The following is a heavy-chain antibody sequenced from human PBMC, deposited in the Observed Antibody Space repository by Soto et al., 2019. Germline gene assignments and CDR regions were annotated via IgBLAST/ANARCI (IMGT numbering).Heavy chain of an antibody. CDR1: GGSISSSYW. CDR3: ARVSSSSWYYYYYYGRDV. Sequence: PSETLSLTCVVSGGSISSSYWWSWVRQSPGKGLEWIGSIIYSGDIMYNPSLQSRLSLSVDTSKNQFSLKLSSVTAADTAVYYCARVSSSSWYYYYYYGRDVWGQGTTVTVSS. V-gene: IGHV4-4*02. J-gene: IGHJ6*02. D-gene: IGHD6-13*01. CDR2: IIYSGDI.